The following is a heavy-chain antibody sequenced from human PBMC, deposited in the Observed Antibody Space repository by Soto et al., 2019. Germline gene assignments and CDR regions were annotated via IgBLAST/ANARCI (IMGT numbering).Heavy chain of an antibody. CDR2: IYHSGST. V-gene: IGHV4-4*02. Sequence: PSETLSLTCAVSGGSLSSSNWWSWVRQPPGKGLEWIGEIYHSGSTNYNPSLKSRVTISVDKSKNQFSLNLSSVTAADTAVYYCARNSRNGRDPFDLSGQATIVTISS. CDR3: ARNSRNGRDPFDL. J-gene: IGHJ3*01. CDR1: GGSLSSSNW. D-gene: IGHD1-7*01.